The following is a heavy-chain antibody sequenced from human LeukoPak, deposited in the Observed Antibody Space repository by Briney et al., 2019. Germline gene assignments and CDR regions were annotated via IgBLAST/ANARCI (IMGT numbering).Heavy chain of an antibody. Sequence: SETLSLTCTVSGGSIRSSGHYWTWIRKHPEKGLEWIGYISHSGNTYYNQSLKTRISISLGTSSNHFSLRLSSVTAADTAVYYCARARDVCGGGCPEVDNWFDPWGQGTLVTVSS. CDR2: ISHSGNT. CDR1: GGSIRSSGHY. CDR3: ARARDVCGGGCPEVDNWFDP. V-gene: IGHV4-31*03. J-gene: IGHJ5*02. D-gene: IGHD2-21*02.